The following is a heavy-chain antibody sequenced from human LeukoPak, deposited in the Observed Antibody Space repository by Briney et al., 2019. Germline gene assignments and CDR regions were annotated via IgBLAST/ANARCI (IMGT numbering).Heavy chain of an antibody. CDR2: IYYSGST. CDR1: GGSISSSSYY. CDR3: ARLDAYYYDSSGYYLALDY. D-gene: IGHD3-22*01. Sequence: SETLSLTCTVSGGSISSSSYYWGWIRQPPGKGLEWIGSIYYSGSTYYNPSLKSRVTISVDTSKNQFSLKLSSVTAADTAVYYCARLDAYYYDSSGYYLALDYWGQGTLVTVSS. J-gene: IGHJ4*02. V-gene: IGHV4-39*01.